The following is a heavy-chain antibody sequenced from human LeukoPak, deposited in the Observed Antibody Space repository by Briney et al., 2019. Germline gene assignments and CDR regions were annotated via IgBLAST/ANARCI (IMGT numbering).Heavy chain of an antibody. D-gene: IGHD4-17*01. J-gene: IGHJ4*02. CDR2: ISAYNGNT. CDR3: ARAHDYGDYEIGFDY. V-gene: IGHV1-18*01. CDR1: GYTFTSYG. Sequence: ASVKVSCKASGYTFTSYGISWVRQAPGQGLEWMGWISAYNGNTNYAQKLQGRVTMTTDTSTSTAYMELRSLRSDDTAVYYRARAHDYGDYEIGFDYWGQGTLVTVSS.